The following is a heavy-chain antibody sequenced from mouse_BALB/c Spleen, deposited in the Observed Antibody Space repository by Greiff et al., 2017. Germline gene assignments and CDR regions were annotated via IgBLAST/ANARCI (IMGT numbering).Heavy chain of an antibody. J-gene: IGHJ2*01. CDR3: ARADYRYGNYFDY. Sequence: EVKLVESGGGLVKPGGSLKLSCAASGFTFSSYAMSWVRQSPEKRLEWVAEISSGGSYTYYPDTVTGRFTISRDNAKNTLYLEMSSLRSEDTAMYYCARADYRYGNYFDYWGQGTTLTVSS. D-gene: IGHD2-14*01. CDR1: GFTFSSYA. CDR2: ISSGGSYT. V-gene: IGHV5-9-4*01.